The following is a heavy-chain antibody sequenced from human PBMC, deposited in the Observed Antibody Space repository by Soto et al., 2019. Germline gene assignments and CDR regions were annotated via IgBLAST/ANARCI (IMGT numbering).Heavy chain of an antibody. CDR1: GGSISSSNW. CDR3: ALDSSSSHGGLYYYAMDG. CDR2: IYHSGST. D-gene: IGHD6-6*01. J-gene: IGHJ6*02. Sequence: QVQLQESGPGLVKPSGTLSLTCAVSGGSISSSNWWSWVRQPPGKGLEWIGEIYHSGSTNYNPSLKSRVTISVDKSKNQFALKLSSVTAADTAVYYCALDSSSSHGGLYYYAMDGWGQGTTVTVS. V-gene: IGHV4-4*02.